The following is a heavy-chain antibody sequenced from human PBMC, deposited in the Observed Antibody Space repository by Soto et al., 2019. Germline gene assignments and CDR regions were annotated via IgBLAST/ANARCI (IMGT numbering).Heavy chain of an antibody. CDR2: ISSSSSYI. D-gene: IGHD3-3*01. Sequence: PGGSLRLSCAASGFTFSSYAMSWVRQAPGKGLEWVSSISSSSSYIYYADSVKGRFTISRDNAKNSLYLQMNSLRAEDTAVYYCARVGGSRFLEWLELAFDPWGQGTLVTVSS. V-gene: IGHV3-21*01. CDR1: GFTFSSYA. J-gene: IGHJ5*02. CDR3: ARVGGSRFLEWLELAFDP.